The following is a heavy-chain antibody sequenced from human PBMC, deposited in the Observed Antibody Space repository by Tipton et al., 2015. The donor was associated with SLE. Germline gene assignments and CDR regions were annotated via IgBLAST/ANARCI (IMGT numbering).Heavy chain of an antibody. V-gene: IGHV3-49*03. Sequence: SLRLSCTASGFTFGDYAMSWFRQAPGKGLEWVGFIRSKAYGGTTEYAASVKGRFTISRDDSKGIAYLQMNSLKTEDTAVYYCTRGRPMTTVTHGYFDYWGQGTLVTVSS. J-gene: IGHJ4*02. CDR3: TRGRPMTTVTHGYFDY. CDR1: GFTFGDYA. CDR2: IRSKAYGGTT. D-gene: IGHD4-11*01.